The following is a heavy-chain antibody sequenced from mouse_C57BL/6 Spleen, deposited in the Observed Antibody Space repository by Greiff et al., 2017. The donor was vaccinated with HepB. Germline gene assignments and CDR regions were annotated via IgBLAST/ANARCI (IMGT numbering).Heavy chain of an antibody. Sequence: EVQLVESGGGLVQPGGSLKLSCAASGFTFSDYYMYWVRQTPEKRLEWVAYISNGGGSTYYPDTVKGRYTISRDNAKNTLYLQMSRLKSEDTAMYYCARHWRPYAMDYWGQGTSVTVSS. CDR1: GFTFSDYY. V-gene: IGHV5-12*01. CDR3: ARHWRPYAMDY. CDR2: ISNGGGST. J-gene: IGHJ4*01.